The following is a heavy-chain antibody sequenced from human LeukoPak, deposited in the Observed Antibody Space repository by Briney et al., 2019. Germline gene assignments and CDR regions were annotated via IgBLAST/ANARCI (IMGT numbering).Heavy chain of an antibody. Sequence: GGSLRLSCAVSGFTFTTYAMSWVRQAPGKGLEWVSGMSDSGDSTYYADSVKGRFTISRDDFKKTLYLQTNSLRAEDTAVYYCAKVASDSAWYIDLWGRGTLVSVSS. CDR2: MSDSGDST. V-gene: IGHV3-23*01. CDR3: AKVASDSAWYIDL. J-gene: IGHJ2*01. D-gene: IGHD3-10*01. CDR1: GFTFTTYA.